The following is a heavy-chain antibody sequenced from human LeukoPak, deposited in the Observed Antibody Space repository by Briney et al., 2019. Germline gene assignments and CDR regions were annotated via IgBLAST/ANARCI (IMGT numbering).Heavy chain of an antibody. CDR1: GYTFTSYG. CDR2: INPYNGNT. CDR3: AREDRNYYDSSGYYNFDY. Sequence: ASVKVSCKASGYTFTSYGISWVRQAPGQGLEWMGWINPYNGNTNYAQKLQGRVTMTTDTSTSTAYMELRSLRSDDTAVYYCAREDRNYYDSSGYYNFDYWGQGALVTVSS. V-gene: IGHV1-18*01. J-gene: IGHJ4*02. D-gene: IGHD3-22*01.